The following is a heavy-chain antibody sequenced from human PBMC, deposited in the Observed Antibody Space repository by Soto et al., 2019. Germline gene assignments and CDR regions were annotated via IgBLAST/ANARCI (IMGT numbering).Heavy chain of an antibody. CDR2: IKGDGSEK. CDR3: TRPVDDFWRSKGYYYYGMDF. Sequence: GGSLRLSCVSSVFTFSNYWMSWVRQAPGKGLEWVANIKGDGSEKRYVDSVRGRFTISRDNAKNSVYLQMNSLRANDTAVYYCTRPVDDFWRSKGYYYYGMDFWGQGTTVTVSS. J-gene: IGHJ6*02. D-gene: IGHD3-3*01. CDR1: VFTFSNYW. V-gene: IGHV3-7*03.